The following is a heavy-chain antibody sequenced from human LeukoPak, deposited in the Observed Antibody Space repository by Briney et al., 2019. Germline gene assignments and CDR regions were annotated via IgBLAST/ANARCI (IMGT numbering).Heavy chain of an antibody. CDR1: GGSISSYY. CDR2: IYTSGST. CDR3: ARALLPHQ. Sequence: SETMSLTCTVSGGSISSYYWSWIRQPAGKGLEWIGRIYTSGSTNYNPSLKSRVTMSVDTSKNQFSLKLSPVRALHSAVYYCARALLPHQWGQGTLVTVSS. J-gene: IGHJ4*02. D-gene: IGHD2-2*01. V-gene: IGHV4-4*07.